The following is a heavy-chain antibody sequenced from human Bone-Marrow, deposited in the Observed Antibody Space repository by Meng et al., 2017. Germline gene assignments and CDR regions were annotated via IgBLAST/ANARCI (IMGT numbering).Heavy chain of an antibody. CDR1: GGSISSSSYY. Sequence: QLQLQESGPGLVKPSETLSLPCTVSGGSISSSSYYWGWIRQPPGKGLEWIGYIYYSGSTYYNPSLRSRVTISVDTSKNQFSLILTSVTAADTAVYFCARVETATTNPYFDYWGQGTLVTVSS. CDR3: ARVETATTNPYFDY. V-gene: IGHV4-30-4*08. J-gene: IGHJ4*02. CDR2: IYYSGST. D-gene: IGHD5-24*01.